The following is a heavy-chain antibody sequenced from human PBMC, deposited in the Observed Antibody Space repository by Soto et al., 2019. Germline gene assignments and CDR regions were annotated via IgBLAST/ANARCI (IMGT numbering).Heavy chain of an antibody. D-gene: IGHD3-3*01. V-gene: IGHV1-18*04. CDR3: ARDVTYYEVWSGNYSEYYFDY. CDR1: GYTFTSYG. J-gene: IGHJ4*02. Sequence: QVQLVQSGAEVKKPGASVKVSCKASGYTFTSYGISWVRQAPGQGLEWMGWISAYNGNTNYAQKLQGRVTMTTDTSTSRAYMELRSLRSDDTAVYYCARDVTYYEVWSGNYSEYYFDYWGQGTLVTVSS. CDR2: ISAYNGNT.